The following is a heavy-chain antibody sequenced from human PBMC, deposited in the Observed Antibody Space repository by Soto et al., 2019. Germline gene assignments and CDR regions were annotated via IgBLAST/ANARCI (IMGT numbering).Heavy chain of an antibody. CDR1: GFTVSSNY. CDR2: IYSGGST. D-gene: IGHD6-6*01. CDR3: ARDLAARYYGMDV. J-gene: IGHJ6*02. Sequence: EVQLVETGGGLIQPGGSLRLSCAASGFTVSSNYMSWVRQAPGKGLEWASVIYSGGSTYYADSVKGRFTITRDNSNNTLYLQMNSLRAEDTAVYYCARDLAARYYGMDVWGQGTTVTVSS. V-gene: IGHV3-53*02.